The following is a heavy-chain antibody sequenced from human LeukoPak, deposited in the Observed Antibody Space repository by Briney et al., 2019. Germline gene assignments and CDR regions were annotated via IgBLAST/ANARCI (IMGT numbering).Heavy chain of an antibody. CDR3: ARDQQGTAQPYYFDY. D-gene: IGHD1-1*01. V-gene: IGHV3-30*03. Sequence: PGGSLRLSCAASGFTFSSYSMNWVRQAPGKGLEWVAVISYDGSNKYYADSVKGRFTISRDNSKNTLYLQMNSLRAEDTAVYYCARDQQGTAQPYYFDYWGQGTLVTVSS. J-gene: IGHJ4*02. CDR1: GFTFSSYS. CDR2: ISYDGSNK.